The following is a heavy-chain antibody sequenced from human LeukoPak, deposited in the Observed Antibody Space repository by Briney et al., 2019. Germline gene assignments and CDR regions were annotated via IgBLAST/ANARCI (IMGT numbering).Heavy chain of an antibody. CDR1: GGSISSSPYY. CDR3: ARHPPPMGSSGWYSWFAP. J-gene: IGHJ5*02. V-gene: IGHV4-39*01. D-gene: IGHD6-19*01. Sequence: PSETLSLTCTVSGGSISSSPYYWGWIRQPPGKALEWIGSIYYSGSTYYNPSLKSRVTISVDTSKNQFSLKLGSVTAADTAVYYCARHPPPMGSSGWYSWFAPWGQGTLVTVSS. CDR2: IYYSGST.